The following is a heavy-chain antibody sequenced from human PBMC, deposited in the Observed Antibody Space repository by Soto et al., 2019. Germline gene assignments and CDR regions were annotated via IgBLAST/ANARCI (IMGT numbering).Heavy chain of an antibody. Sequence: GESLKISCKGSGYTFSTYWIAWVRQMPGKGLEWMGIIYPGDSDTKYSPAFQGQVTISADKSINTAYLQWTSLEASDTAMYYCTRKFAPEFFDSWGQGTLVTVSS. CDR3: TRKFAPEFFDS. D-gene: IGHD3-10*01. V-gene: IGHV5-51*01. J-gene: IGHJ4*02. CDR2: IYPGDSDT. CDR1: GYTFSTYW.